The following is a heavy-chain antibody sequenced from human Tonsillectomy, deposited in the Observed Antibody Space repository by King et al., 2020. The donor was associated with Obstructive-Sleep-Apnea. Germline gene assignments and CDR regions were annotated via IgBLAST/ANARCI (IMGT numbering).Heavy chain of an antibody. J-gene: IGHJ4*02. V-gene: IGHV4-4*02. CDR1: GGSISSYNW. CDR3: ARVHSTSGSYRERNFDY. CDR2: AYHSGST. D-gene: IGHD1-26*01. Sequence: QLQESGPRLVKPSGTLSLTCTVSGGSISSYNWWSWVRQPPGKGLEWIGEAYHSGSTNYNPSPKSRVTMSIDKSKDQFSLRLSSVTAADTAVYYCARVHSTSGSYRERNFDYWGQGTLVTVSS.